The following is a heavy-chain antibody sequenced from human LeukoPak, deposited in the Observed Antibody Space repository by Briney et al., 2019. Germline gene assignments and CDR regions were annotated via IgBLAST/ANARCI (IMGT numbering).Heavy chain of an antibody. CDR1: GFTFSSYS. J-gene: IGHJ4*02. Sequence: GGSLRLSCAASGFTFSSYSMNWVRQAPGKGLEWVSSISSSSCYIYYADSVKGRFTISRDNAKNSLYLQMNSLRAEDTAVYYCARDDTAMVTGFDYWGQGTLVTVSS. V-gene: IGHV3-21*01. D-gene: IGHD5-18*01. CDR2: ISSSSCYI. CDR3: ARDDTAMVTGFDY.